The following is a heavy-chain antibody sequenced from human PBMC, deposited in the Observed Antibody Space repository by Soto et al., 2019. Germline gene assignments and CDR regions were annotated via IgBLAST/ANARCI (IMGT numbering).Heavy chain of an antibody. D-gene: IGHD3-10*01. CDR1: GYTITSYG. CDR3: ARETVLWVGESWRAFDI. J-gene: IGHJ3*02. CDR2: ISAYNGNT. Sequence: ASVKVSCTASGYTITSYGIRWVRQAPGQGLEWMGWISAYNGNTNYARKLQGRVTMTTDTSTSTAYMELRSPRSDDTAVYYCARETVLWVGESWRAFDIWGKGTMVTVAS. V-gene: IGHV1-18*01.